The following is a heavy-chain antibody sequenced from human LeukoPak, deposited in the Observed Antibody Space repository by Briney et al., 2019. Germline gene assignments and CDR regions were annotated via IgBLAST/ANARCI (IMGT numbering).Heavy chain of an antibody. D-gene: IGHD3-10*01. CDR1: GFNFRNYD. Sequence: GGSLRLSCAASGFNFRNYDMHWVRQAPGKGLEWVASIRSDGTNKYYADSVKGRFTISRDNSKNTLYLQMNSLRAEDTAVYYCARDFYVGSGSFYIGYWGQGTLVTVSS. J-gene: IGHJ4*02. CDR2: IRSDGTNK. V-gene: IGHV3-33*01. CDR3: ARDFYVGSGSFYIGY.